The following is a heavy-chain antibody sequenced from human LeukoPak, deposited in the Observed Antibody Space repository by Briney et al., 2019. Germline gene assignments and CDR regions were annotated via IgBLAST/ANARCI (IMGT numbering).Heavy chain of an antibody. D-gene: IGHD3-10*01. CDR3: ARAYGSGSYSYYYYGMDV. CDR1: GGTFSSYA. Sequence: ASAKVSCKASGGTFSSYAISWVRQAPGQGLEWMGGIIPIFGTANYAQKFQGRVTITADESTSTAYMELSSLRSEDTAVYYCARAYGSGSYSYYYYGMDVWGKGTTVTVSS. J-gene: IGHJ6*04. V-gene: IGHV1-69*13. CDR2: IIPIFGTA.